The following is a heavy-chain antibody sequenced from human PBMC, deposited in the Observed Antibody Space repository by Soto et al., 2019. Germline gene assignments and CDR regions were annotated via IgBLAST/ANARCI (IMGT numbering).Heavy chain of an antibody. J-gene: IGHJ5*02. CDR1: GYTFTSYG. CDR3: ARVKGDYGDYVQFDP. D-gene: IGHD4-17*01. V-gene: IGHV1-18*01. CDR2: ISAYNGNT. Sequence: VASVKVSCKASGYTFTSYGISWGRQAPGQGLEWMGWISAYNGNTNYAQKLQGRVTMTTDTSTSTAYMELRSLRSDDTAVYYCARVKGDYGDYVQFDPWGQGTLVTVSS.